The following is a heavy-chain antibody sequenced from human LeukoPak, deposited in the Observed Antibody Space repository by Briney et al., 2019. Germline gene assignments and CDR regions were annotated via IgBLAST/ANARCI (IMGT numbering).Heavy chain of an antibody. J-gene: IGHJ5*02. V-gene: IGHV1-18*01. CDR2: ISAYNGNT. Sequence: GASVKVSCKASGYTFTRYGISWVRQAPGQGLEWMGWISAYNGNTNYAQKLQGRVTMTTDTSTSTAYMELRSLRSDDTAVYYCARAAIPPGSLRSDNWFDPWGQGTLVTVSS. CDR1: GYTFTRYG. D-gene: IGHD1-26*01. CDR3: ARAAIPPGSLRSDNWFDP.